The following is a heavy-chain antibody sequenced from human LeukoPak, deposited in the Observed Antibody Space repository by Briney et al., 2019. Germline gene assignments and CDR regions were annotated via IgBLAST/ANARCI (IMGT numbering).Heavy chain of an antibody. CDR1: GGTFSSYA. CDR2: IIPIFGTA. D-gene: IGHD6-13*01. Sequence: GASVKVSCKASGGTFSSYAISWVRQAPGQGLEWMGGIIPIFGTANYAQKFQGRVTITTDESTSTAYMELSSLRSEDTAVYYCARGSRGIAAAGIYHYYYMDVWGKGTTVTVSS. CDR3: ARGSRGIAAAGIYHYYYMDV. J-gene: IGHJ6*03. V-gene: IGHV1-69*05.